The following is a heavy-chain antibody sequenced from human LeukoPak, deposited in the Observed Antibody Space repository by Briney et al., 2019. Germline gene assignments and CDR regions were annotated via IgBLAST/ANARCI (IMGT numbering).Heavy chain of an antibody. Sequence: SETLSLTCAVYGGSFSGYYWSWIRQPPGKGLEWIGEINHSGSTNYNPSLKSRVTISVDTSKNQFSLKLSSVTAADTAVYFCARHIYNWNDGLDHWGQGTLVTVSS. V-gene: IGHV4-34*01. J-gene: IGHJ4*02. CDR3: ARHIYNWNDGLDH. D-gene: IGHD1-20*01. CDR2: INHSGST. CDR1: GGSFSGYY.